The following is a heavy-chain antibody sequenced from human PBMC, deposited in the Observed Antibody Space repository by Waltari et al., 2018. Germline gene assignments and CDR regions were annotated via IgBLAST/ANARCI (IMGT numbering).Heavy chain of an antibody. CDR2: ISNNGDTT. V-gene: IGHV3-64D*08. D-gene: IGHD3-16*02. CDR3: VKLSSDI. J-gene: IGHJ4*02. Sequence: EVQLVESGGGFVQSGGSLRLSCSASGFIFSNYAMHWVRQAQGKGLEYVSAISNNGDTTYYRDSVKGRFSISRDNSKNTLYLQVNSLTTEDSAVYYCVKLSSDIWGQGTRVTVSS. CDR1: GFIFSNYA.